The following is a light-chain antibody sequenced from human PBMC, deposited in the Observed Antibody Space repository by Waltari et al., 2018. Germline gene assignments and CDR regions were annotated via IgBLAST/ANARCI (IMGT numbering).Light chain of an antibody. J-gene: IGLJ2*01. CDR1: QIENQN. V-gene: IGLV3-1*01. Sequence: SYELTQAPSVSVSPGQTASITCSGEQIENQNVYWYQQKSGQSPVLVIHQDTKRPSGIPERFSGSNSGSAATLTITGTQAVDEADYYCQAWDSSAVIFGGGTKLTVL. CDR2: QDT. CDR3: QAWDSSAVI.